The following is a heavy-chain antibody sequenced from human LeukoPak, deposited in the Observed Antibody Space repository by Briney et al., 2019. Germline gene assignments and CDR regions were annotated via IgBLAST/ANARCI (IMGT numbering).Heavy chain of an antibody. CDR1: GYTFTSYA. D-gene: IGHD3-10*01. CDR3: ARAGIGSISYYFDY. CDR2: INAGNGNT. J-gene: IGHJ4*02. Sequence: GASVKVSCKASGYTFTSYAMHWVRQAPGQRLEWIGWINAGNGNTKYSQKFQGRVTITRDTSASTAYMELSSLRSEDTAVYYCARAGIGSISYYFDYWGQGTLVTVSS. V-gene: IGHV1-3*01.